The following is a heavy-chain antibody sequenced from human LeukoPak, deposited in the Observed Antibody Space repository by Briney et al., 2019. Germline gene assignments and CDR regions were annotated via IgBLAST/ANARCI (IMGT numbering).Heavy chain of an antibody. CDR2: IKSKTDGGTT. Sequence: GGSLRLSCAASGFTFSNAWMSWVRQAPGKGLEWVGRIKSKTDGGTTDYAAPVKGRFTISRDDSKNTLYLQMNSLKTEDTAVYYCTTVRYYYDSSGYYYWDYFDYWGQGTLVTVSS. J-gene: IGHJ4*02. D-gene: IGHD3-22*01. V-gene: IGHV3-15*01. CDR1: GFTFSNAW. CDR3: TTVRYYYDSSGYYYWDYFDY.